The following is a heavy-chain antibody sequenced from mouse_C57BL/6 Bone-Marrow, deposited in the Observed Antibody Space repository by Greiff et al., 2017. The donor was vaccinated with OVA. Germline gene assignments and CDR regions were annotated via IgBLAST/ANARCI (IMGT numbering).Heavy chain of an antibody. V-gene: IGHV1-54*01. CDR1: GYAFTSYL. CDR2: INPGSGGT. J-gene: IGHJ3*01. CDR3: EIIYYGFAD. D-gene: IGHD2-1*01. Sequence: VQLQQSGAELVRPGTSVKVSCKASGYAFTSYLIEWVKQRPGQGLEWIGVINPGSGGTNYNEKFKGKETLTADKSSSTAYMQLSSLTSDDAAVYFCEIIYYGFADGGQGVLVTVSA.